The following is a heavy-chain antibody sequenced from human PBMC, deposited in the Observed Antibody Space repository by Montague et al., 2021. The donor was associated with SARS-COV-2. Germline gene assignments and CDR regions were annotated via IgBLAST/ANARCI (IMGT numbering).Heavy chain of an antibody. CDR1: GGSISSSYYY. D-gene: IGHD3-10*01. CDR3: ARDDIVLQGVTKGMDV. CDR2: LYYSRSS. J-gene: IGHJ6*02. V-gene: IGHV4-39*07. Sequence: SETLSLTCTVSGGSISSSYYYWGWLRPPPGQGLDWIGYLYYSRSSYYNPSLKSRVTVSINTSKNQFSLKLSSVTAAAAAVYYCARDDIVLQGVTKGMDVWGQGTTVTVSS.